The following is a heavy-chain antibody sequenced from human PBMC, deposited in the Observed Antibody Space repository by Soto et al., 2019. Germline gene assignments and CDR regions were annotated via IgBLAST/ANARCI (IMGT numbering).Heavy chain of an antibody. D-gene: IGHD2-2*01. CDR3: ARDNGVVVPAAPYYYGMDV. J-gene: IGHJ6*02. CDR2: IIPIFGTA. Sequence: SVKVSCKASGGTFSSYAISWVRQAPGQGLEWMGGIIPIFGTANYAQKFQGRVTITADESTSTAYMELSSLRFEDTAVYYCARDNGVVVPAAPYYYGMDVWGQGTTVTVSS. CDR1: GGTFSSYA. V-gene: IGHV1-69*13.